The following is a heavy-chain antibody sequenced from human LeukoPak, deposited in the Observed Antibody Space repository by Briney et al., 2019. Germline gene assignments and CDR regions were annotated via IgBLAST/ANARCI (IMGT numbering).Heavy chain of an antibody. CDR1: GYTFTSYG. V-gene: IGHV1-46*01. J-gene: IGHJ4*02. Sequence: EASVKVSCKASGYTFTSYGITWVRQAPGQGLEWMGIINPSGGNTGYAQKFQGRITMTRDTSTSTVYMELSSLRSDDTAVYYCARSSPSCSGGTCYQDYWGQGTLVTVSS. D-gene: IGHD2-15*01. CDR2: INPSGGNT. CDR3: ARSSPSCSGGTCYQDY.